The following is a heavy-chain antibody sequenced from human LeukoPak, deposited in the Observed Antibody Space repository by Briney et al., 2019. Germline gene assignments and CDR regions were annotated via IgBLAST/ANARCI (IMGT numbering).Heavy chain of an antibody. J-gene: IGHJ4*02. Sequence: GRSLRLSCAASGLTFSRYAMNWVRQAPGKGLEWVAVLSYDGSNKYYADSVRGRFTISRDNSKNTLYLQMNSLRVEDTAVYYCARGVLTGQFDYWGQGTLVTVSS. D-gene: IGHD3-9*01. CDR2: LSYDGSNK. CDR3: ARGVLTGQFDY. CDR1: GLTFSRYA. V-gene: IGHV3-30-3*01.